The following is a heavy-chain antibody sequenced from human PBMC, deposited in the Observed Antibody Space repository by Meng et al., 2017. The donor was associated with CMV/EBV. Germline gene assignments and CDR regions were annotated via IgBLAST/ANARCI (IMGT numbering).Heavy chain of an antibody. CDR1: GGSSSGYY. CDR3: ARGLPHYDILTA. J-gene: IGHJ5*02. Sequence: SETLSPTCAVYGGSSSGYYWSWIRQPPGKGLEWIGEINHSVSTNYNPSPKSRVTIPVDTSKNRLSLKLSSVTAADTAVYYCARGLPHYDILTAWGQGTLVTVSS. CDR2: INHSVST. D-gene: IGHD3-9*01. V-gene: IGHV4-34*01.